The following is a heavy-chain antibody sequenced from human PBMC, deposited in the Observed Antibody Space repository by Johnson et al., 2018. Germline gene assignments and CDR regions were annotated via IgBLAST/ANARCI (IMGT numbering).Heavy chain of an antibody. Sequence: EVQLVESGGGLVQPGGSLRLSCAASGFTFSDYDMSWVRQAPGKGLEWVSAISGSVSSTYHADSVRGRFTISRDNAKNSLYLQINSLRDEDTAVYYCARGVHCGGDCYSWGAFDIWGQGTMVTVSS. CDR3: ARGVHCGGDCYSWGAFDI. V-gene: IGHV3-23*04. CDR2: ISGSVSST. D-gene: IGHD2-21*02. CDR1: GFTFSDYD. J-gene: IGHJ3*02.